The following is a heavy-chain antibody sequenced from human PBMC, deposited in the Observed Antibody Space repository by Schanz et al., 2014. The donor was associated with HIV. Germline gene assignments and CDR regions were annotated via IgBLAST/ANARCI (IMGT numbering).Heavy chain of an antibody. CDR3: ARSSGWGGWSTWDGMDV. J-gene: IGHJ6*02. V-gene: IGHV1-2*02. CDR2: LNTNIGAT. Sequence: QLQLVQSGAGVKKPGASVKVSCKASAYTFTGYYIHWVRQAPGQGLEWMGWLNTNIGATDYAPKFQGRVTLTGDTSTGTAYMEMRRLRSGDTAVYYCARSSGWGGWSTWDGMDVWGQGTTVTVS. CDR1: AYTFTGYY. D-gene: IGHD6-19*01.